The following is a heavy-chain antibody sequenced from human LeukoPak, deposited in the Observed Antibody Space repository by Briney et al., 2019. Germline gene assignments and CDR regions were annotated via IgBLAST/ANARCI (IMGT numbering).Heavy chain of an antibody. CDR2: INHSGST. V-gene: IGHV4-34*01. J-gene: IGHJ4*02. D-gene: IGHD6-19*01. CDR1: GGSISSHY. CDR3: ARAGVAGFDY. Sequence: SETLSLTCTVSGGSISSHYWSWIRQPPGKGLEWIGEINHSGSTNYNPSLKSRVTISVDTSKNQFSLKLSSVTAADTAVYYCARAGVAGFDYWGQGTLVTVSS.